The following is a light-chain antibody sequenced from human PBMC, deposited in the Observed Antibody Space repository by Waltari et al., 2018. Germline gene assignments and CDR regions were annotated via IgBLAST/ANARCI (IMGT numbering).Light chain of an antibody. CDR2: DVS. CDR1: SIDVDGSNY. J-gene: IGLJ2*01. Sequence: QSALTQPASVSGSPAQSTPISCHGTSIDVDGSNYVSWYQQHPGKAPKLLIYDVSNRPSGVSNRFSGSKSGNTASLTISGLQTEDEADYYCSSYTSTTTLGIFGGGTKLTVL. V-gene: IGLV2-14*03. CDR3: SSYTSTTTLGI.